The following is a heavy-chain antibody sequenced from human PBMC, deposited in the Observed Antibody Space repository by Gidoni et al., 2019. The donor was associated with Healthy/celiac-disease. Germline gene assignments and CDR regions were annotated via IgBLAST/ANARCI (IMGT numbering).Heavy chain of an antibody. CDR3: ARDIGPSGFAAALDH. D-gene: IGHD6-13*01. J-gene: IGHJ4*02. V-gene: IGHV3-9*01. Sequence: EVQLVESGGGLVQPGRSLRLSCAVSGFTFDDYAMHWVRQAPGKGLEWVSGITWNGGSIGYADSGQGRFTISRDNAKNSLYLQMNSLSAEDTALYYCARDIGPSGFAAALDHWGQGTLVTVSS. CDR1: GFTFDDYA. CDR2: ITWNGGSI.